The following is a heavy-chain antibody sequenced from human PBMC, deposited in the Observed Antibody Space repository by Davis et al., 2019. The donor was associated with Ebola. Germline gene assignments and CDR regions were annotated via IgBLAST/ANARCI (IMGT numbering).Heavy chain of an antibody. CDR1: GFTFSSYS. D-gene: IGHD4-23*01. CDR2: IGRGSSPI. J-gene: IGHJ4*02. Sequence: GESLKISCAASGFTFSSYSMTWVRQAPGKGLEWISYIGRGSSPIYYADSVKSRFTISRDNANNSLYLHMNSLGDEDTAVYFCARGGAVAPDWGPGTLVTVSS. V-gene: IGHV3-48*02. CDR3: ARGGAVAPD.